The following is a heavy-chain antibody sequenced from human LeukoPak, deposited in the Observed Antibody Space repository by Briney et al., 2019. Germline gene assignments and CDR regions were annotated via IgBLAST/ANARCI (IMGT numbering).Heavy chain of an antibody. CDR1: GFSFSSYG. CDR3: AKDVIVPAAKGYNWNNPDED. V-gene: IGHV3-30*02. Sequence: QSGGSLRLSCAASGFSFSSYGMHWVRQAPDKGLEWVAFIRYDGSNKYYADSVKGRFTISRDNSKNTLYLQMNSLRAEDTAVYYCAKDVIVPAAKGYNWNNPDEDWGQGTLVTVSS. D-gene: IGHD1/OR15-1a*01. CDR2: IRYDGSNK. J-gene: IGHJ4*02.